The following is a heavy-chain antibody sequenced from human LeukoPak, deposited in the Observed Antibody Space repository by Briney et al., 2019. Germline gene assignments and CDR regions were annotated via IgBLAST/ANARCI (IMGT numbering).Heavy chain of an antibody. CDR3: ARDGVDTAVITGFAY. J-gene: IGHJ4*02. Sequence: TGGSLRLSCGASGFTFSSYEMNWVRQAPGKGLEWVSYISGSGDTLYYADSVKGRFTTSRDNAKHSLYLQMSSLRAEDTDVYYCARDGVDTAVITGFAYWGQGTLVTVSS. D-gene: IGHD5-18*01. V-gene: IGHV3-48*03. CDR1: GFTFSSYE. CDR2: ISGSGDTL.